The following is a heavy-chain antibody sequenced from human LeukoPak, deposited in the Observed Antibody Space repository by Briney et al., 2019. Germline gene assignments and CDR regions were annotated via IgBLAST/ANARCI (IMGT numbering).Heavy chain of an antibody. Sequence: ASVKVSCKASGYTFTSHTIHWVRQAPGQRLEWMSWIDTSNGYIRYSPEFQGRVTITRDTSASTAYMELSSLRSEDMAVYYCARGSPSYDSSGYSPETFDYWGQGTLVTASS. CDR1: GYTFTSHT. D-gene: IGHD3-22*01. J-gene: IGHJ4*02. V-gene: IGHV1-3*03. CDR2: IDTSNGYI. CDR3: ARGSPSYDSSGYSPETFDY.